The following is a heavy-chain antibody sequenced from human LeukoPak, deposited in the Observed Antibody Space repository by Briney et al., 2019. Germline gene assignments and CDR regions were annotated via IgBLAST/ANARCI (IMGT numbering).Heavy chain of an antibody. Sequence: GESLRISCKGSGYSFTSYWIGWVRQMPGKGLEWMGIIYPGDSDTRYSPSFRGQVTISADKSTSTAYLQWSSLKASDTAMYYCARRSSGWYQDYWGQGTLVTVSS. J-gene: IGHJ4*02. D-gene: IGHD6-19*01. V-gene: IGHV5-51*01. CDR3: ARRSSGWYQDY. CDR2: IYPGDSDT. CDR1: GYSFTSYW.